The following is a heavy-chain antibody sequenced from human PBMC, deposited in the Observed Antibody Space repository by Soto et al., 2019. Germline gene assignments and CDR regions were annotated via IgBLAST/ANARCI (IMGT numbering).Heavy chain of an antibody. CDR3: AKLALSGSMPSGYYGMDV. CDR2: ISYDGSNK. D-gene: IGHD6-19*01. V-gene: IGHV3-30*18. J-gene: IGHJ6*02. CDR1: GFTFSSYG. Sequence: GGSLRLSCAASGFTFSSYGMHWVRQAPGKGLEWVAVISYDGSNKYYADSVKGRFTISRDNSKNTLYLQMNSLRAEDTAVYYCAKLALSGSMPSGYYGMDVWGQGTTVTVSS.